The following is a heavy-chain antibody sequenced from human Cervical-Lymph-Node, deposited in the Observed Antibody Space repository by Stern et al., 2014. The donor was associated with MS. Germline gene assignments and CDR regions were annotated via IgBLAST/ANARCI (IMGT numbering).Heavy chain of an antibody. D-gene: IGHD1-26*01. CDR2: IYYRGRP. V-gene: IGHV4-61*08. J-gene: IGHJ6*02. Sequence: MQLLESGPGLVRPSETLSLTCTASGDSVSSEDYYWSWIRQSPGKDLEWIGDIYYRGRPNYNPSLKSRLTISIDTSKTQFSRKLISVTAADTAVYYCARSGYYGIDVWGQGTTVIVSS. CDR3: ARSGYYGIDV. CDR1: GDSVSSEDYY.